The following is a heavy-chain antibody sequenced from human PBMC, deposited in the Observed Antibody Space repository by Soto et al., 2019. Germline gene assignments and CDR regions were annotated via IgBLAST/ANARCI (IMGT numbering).Heavy chain of an antibody. CDR1: GLSISTSGVG. D-gene: IGHD6-19*01. CDR3: AHRRLHSSDWDRGVLDY. J-gene: IGHJ4*02. CDR2: IYWDDDK. Sequence: QITLKESGHTLVAPTQTLTLTCTLSGLSISTSGVGVGWIRQPPGKALEWLAVIYWDDDKRYSPSLRSRLTVTKDTSNNQVVLTMINMGPVDTATYYCAHRRLHSSDWDRGVLDYWGPGMVVTVSS. V-gene: IGHV2-5*02.